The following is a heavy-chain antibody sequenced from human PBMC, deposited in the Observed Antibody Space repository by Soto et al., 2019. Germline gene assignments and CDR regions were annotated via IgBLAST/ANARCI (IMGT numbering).Heavy chain of an antibody. CDR2: ISGSGGST. J-gene: IGHJ6*02. CDR1: GFTFSTYA. CDR3: AKKSGTGMDV. D-gene: IGHD1-7*01. V-gene: IGHV3-23*01. Sequence: GGSLRLSCAASGFTFSTYAMSWVRQAPGKGLEWVSSISGSGGSTHYADSVKGRFTISRDNSKNTVYLQMNSLRAEDTAVYYCAKKSGTGMDVWGQGTTVTVSS.